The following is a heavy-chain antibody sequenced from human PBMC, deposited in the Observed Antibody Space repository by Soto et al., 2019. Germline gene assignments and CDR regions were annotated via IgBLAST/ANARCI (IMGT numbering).Heavy chain of an antibody. CDR2: IYYSGTT. D-gene: IGHD6-13*01. V-gene: IGHV4-59*01. CDR3: ARGSLATAGNWFVP. Sequence: LETMSLTCAVYGGYFSCYYLSWIRQPPGKGLEWIGYIYYSGTTNYNPSLKSRVTISLDTSKNQFSLKLSSVTAADTAVYYCARGSLATAGNWFVPWGQGTLVTVSS. J-gene: IGHJ5*02. CDR1: GGYFSCYY.